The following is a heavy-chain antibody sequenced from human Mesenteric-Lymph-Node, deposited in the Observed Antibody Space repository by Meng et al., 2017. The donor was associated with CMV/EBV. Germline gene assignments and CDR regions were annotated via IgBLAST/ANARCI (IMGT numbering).Heavy chain of an antibody. CDR2: ISSSGSTI. CDR3: ARALPYYDFWSGLGGMDV. V-gene: IGHV3-48*03. Sequence: GESLKISCAASGFTFSSYEMNWVRQAPGKGLEWVSYISSSGSTIYYADSVKGRFTISRDNAKNSLYLQMNSLRAEDTAIYYCARALPYYDFWSGLGGMDVWGQGTTVTVSS. CDR1: GFTFSSYE. D-gene: IGHD3-3*01. J-gene: IGHJ6*02.